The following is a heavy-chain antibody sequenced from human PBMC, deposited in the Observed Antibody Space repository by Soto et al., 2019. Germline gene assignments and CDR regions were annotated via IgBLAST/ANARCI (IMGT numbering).Heavy chain of an antibody. CDR1: GFTLSNIG. V-gene: IGHV3-30*18. CDR2: ISAGGNTK. D-gene: IGHD2-21*01. CDR3: AKESGGERYAAYFDL. J-gene: IGHJ4*02. Sequence: QVQLVESGGGVVQPGTSLRLACAASGFTLSNIGMQWVRQDPGKGLEGVAVISAGGNTKYYADSVKGRFTISRDNSKNALFLQMNSLRTEDTAVYYCAKESGGERYAAYFDLWGQGTLVTVSA.